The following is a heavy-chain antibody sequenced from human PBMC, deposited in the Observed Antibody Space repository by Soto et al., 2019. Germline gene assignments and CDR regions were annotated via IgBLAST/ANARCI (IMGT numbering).Heavy chain of an antibody. V-gene: IGHV3-33*01. J-gene: IGHJ4*02. D-gene: IGHD3-16*01. Sequence: QVQLVESGGGVVQPGRSLRLSCAASGFTFSSYGMHWVRQAPGKGLEWVAVIWYDGSNKYYADSVKGRFTISRDNSKNTLYLQMNSLRAEDTAVYYCARELEMATQSWGDWGQGTLVTVSS. CDR3: ARELEMATQSWGD. CDR1: GFTFSSYG. CDR2: IWYDGSNK.